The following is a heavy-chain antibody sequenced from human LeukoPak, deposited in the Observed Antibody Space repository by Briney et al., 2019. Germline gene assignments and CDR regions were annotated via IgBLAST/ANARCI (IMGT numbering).Heavy chain of an antibody. D-gene: IGHD3-10*01. CDR1: GYIFTTYG. J-gene: IGHJ4*02. V-gene: IGHV1-18*01. CDR3: ARSVSGSSPFYFDC. CDR2: ISAYNGNT. Sequence: ASVKVSCKASGYIFTTYGIIWVRQAPGQGLEWMGWISAYNGNTNYAQKLQGRVTMTTDTSTSTAYLELRSLRSDDTAVYYCARSVSGSSPFYFDCWGQGTLVTVSS.